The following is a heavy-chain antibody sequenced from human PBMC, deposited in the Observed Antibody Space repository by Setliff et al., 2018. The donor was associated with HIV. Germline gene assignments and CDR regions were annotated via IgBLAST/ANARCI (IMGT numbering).Heavy chain of an antibody. Sequence: SVKVSCKASGDNFNNVALNWVRQAPGQGLEWMGGILPIFGSTDYAQKFQGRLTITAVQSENSVYMELSSLRSDDTAVYYCTNRGGSGTNVGNWFDPWGQGTLVTVSS. CDR3: TNRGGSGTNVGNWFDP. D-gene: IGHD3-10*01. V-gene: IGHV1-69*13. CDR1: GDNFNNVA. J-gene: IGHJ5*02. CDR2: ILPIFGST.